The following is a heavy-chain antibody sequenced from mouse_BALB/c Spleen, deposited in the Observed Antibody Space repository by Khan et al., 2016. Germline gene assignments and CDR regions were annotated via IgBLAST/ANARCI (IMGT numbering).Heavy chain of an antibody. V-gene: IGHV9-3*02. CDR1: GYTFTNYG. J-gene: IGHJ3*01. CDR2: INTNTGEP. D-gene: IGHD1-1*01. CDR3: AEDYYGSNWFAY. Sequence: QIQLVQSGPELKKPGETVKISCKASGYTFTNYGMNWVKQAPGKGLKWMGWINTNTGEPTYAEEFKGRFAFSLETSARTAYLQINNLKNEETATXFWAEDYYGSNWFAYWGQGTLVTVSA.